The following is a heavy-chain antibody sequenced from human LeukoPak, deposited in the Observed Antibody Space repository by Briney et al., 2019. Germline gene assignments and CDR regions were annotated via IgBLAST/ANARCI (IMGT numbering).Heavy chain of an antibody. CDR2: ISSSSSTI. V-gene: IGHV3-48*01. D-gene: IGHD4-17*01. CDR1: GFTFSSYS. Sequence: GGSLRLSCAASGFTFSSYSMNWVRQAPGKGLGWVSYISSSSSTIYYADSVKGRFTIFRDNAKNSLYLQMNSLRAEDTAVYYCAARWNVYGDPPEPLYFDYWGQGTLVTVSS. CDR3: AARWNVYGDPPEPLYFDY. J-gene: IGHJ4*02.